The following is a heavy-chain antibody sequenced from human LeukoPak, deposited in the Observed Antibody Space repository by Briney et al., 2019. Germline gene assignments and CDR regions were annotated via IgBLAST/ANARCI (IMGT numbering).Heavy chain of an antibody. CDR2: ISGSGGST. J-gene: IGHJ4*02. CDR1: GVTFSTYA. CDR3: AKSGTGCSCGSCYSHHFDC. Sequence: GGSLRLSCAASGVTFSTYAMNSVRQAPGKGLEWVSAISGSGGSTSYADSVKGRFTLSRDNSKSTVYLQMNSLRADDTAVYYCAKSGTGCSCGSCYSHHFDCWGQGALVTVSS. V-gene: IGHV3-23*01. D-gene: IGHD2-15*01.